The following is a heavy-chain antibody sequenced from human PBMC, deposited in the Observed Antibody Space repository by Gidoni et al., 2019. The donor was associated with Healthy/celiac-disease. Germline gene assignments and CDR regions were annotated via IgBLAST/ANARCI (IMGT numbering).Heavy chain of an antibody. J-gene: IGHJ2*01. Sequence: EVQLVESGGGLVKPGGSLRLSCAASGFTFSSYSMNWVRQAPGKGLEWVSSISSSSSYIYYADSVKGRFTISRDNAKNSLYLQMNSLRAEDTAVYYCARDAGQGSAWYFDLWGRGTLVTVSS. CDR2: ISSSSSYI. CDR1: GFTFSSYS. CDR3: ARDAGQGSAWYFDL. V-gene: IGHV3-21*01.